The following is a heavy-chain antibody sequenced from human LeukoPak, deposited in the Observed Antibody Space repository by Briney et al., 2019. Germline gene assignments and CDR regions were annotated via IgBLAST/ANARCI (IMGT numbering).Heavy chain of an antibody. D-gene: IGHD5-18*01. Sequence: GGSLRLSCAASGFTFSTYAMYWVRQAPGKGLEWVAGIFGSGGSPHYADSVKGRFTISRDNSRNTVYLQINSLRAEDTAVYYCGKTTVGYSSGQKPAWPVDYWGQGTLVTVSS. J-gene: IGHJ4*02. CDR1: GFTFSTYA. V-gene: IGHV3-23*01. CDR3: GKTTVGYSSGQKPAWPVDY. CDR2: IFGSGGSP.